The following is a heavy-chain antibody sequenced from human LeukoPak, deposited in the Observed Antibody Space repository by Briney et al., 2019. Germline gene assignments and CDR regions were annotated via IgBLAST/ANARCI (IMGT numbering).Heavy chain of an antibody. CDR3: AVGYYGSGTPFDY. D-gene: IGHD3-10*01. CDR2: IYYSGST. V-gene: IGHV4-31*03. Sequence: PSETLSLTCTVSGGSISSGGYYWSWIRQHPGKGLEWIGYIYYSGSTYYNPSFKSRVTISVDTSKNQFSLKLSSVTAADTAVYYCAVGYYGSGTPFDYWGQGTLVTVSS. J-gene: IGHJ4*02. CDR1: GGSISSGGYY.